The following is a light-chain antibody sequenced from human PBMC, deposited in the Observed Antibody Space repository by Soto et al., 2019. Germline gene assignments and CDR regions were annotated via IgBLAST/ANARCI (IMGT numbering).Light chain of an antibody. Sequence: DIQMPQSPSAMSASVGDRVTITCRASQGIRTYLAWFQQKPGKVPKRLIFSASSVQSGVPSRFSGSGSGTEFTLTISSLQPEDVATYYCLQSNSYPWTFGQGTKVQI. J-gene: IGKJ1*01. CDR3: LQSNSYPWT. V-gene: IGKV1-17*03. CDR1: QGIRTY. CDR2: SAS.